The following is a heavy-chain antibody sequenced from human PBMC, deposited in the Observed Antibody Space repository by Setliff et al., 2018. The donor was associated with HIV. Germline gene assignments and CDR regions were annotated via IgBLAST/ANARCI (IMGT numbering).Heavy chain of an antibody. D-gene: IGHD3-22*01. CDR2: ISGSGGST. J-gene: IGHJ4*02. CDR1: GFTFSSYA. Sequence: GGSLRLSCAASGFTFSSYAMSWGRQAPGKGLEWVSAISGSGGSTYYADSVKGRFTISRDNSKNTLYLQMNSLRAEDTAVYYCAKDTPPRITMIVVVSHYFDYWGQGTLVTVS. V-gene: IGHV3-23*01. CDR3: AKDTPPRITMIVVVSHYFDY.